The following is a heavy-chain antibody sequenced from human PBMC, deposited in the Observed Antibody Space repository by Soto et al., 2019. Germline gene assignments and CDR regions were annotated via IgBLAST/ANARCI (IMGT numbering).Heavy chain of an antibody. J-gene: IGHJ5*02. CDR2: IIPIFGTA. CDR3: ARVKLMVYAIGPYGWFDP. V-gene: IGHV1-69*01. Sequence: QVQLVQSGAEVKKPGSSVKVSCKASGGTFSSYAISWVRQAPGQGLEWMGGIIPIFGTANYAQKFQGRVTINAEESTSTAYMELSSLRSEDTAVYYCARVKLMVYAIGPYGWFDPWGQGTLVTVSS. CDR1: GGTFSSYA. D-gene: IGHD2-8*01.